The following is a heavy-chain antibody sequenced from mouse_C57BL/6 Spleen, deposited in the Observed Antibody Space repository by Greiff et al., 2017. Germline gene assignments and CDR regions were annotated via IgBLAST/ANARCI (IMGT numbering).Heavy chain of an antibody. Sequence: EVMLVESGGGLVQPGGSMKLSCAASGFTFSDAWMDWVRQSPEKGLEWVAEIRNKANNHATYYAESVKGRFTISRDDSKSSVDLQMNSLRAEDTGIYYCTERGLRREGYFDYWGQGTTLTVSS. J-gene: IGHJ2*01. V-gene: IGHV6-6*01. CDR2: IRNKANNHAT. D-gene: IGHD2-2*01. CDR3: TERGLRREGYFDY. CDR1: GFTFSDAW.